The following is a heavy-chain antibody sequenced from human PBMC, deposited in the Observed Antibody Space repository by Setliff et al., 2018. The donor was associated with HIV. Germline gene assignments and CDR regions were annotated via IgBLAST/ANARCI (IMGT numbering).Heavy chain of an antibody. CDR1: GVSISTYF. CDR2: IYYTGST. D-gene: IGHD1-1*01. V-gene: IGHV4-59*01. CDR3: ARNSQKGIQPLLLAS. J-gene: IGHJ4*02. Sequence: PSETLSLTCTVSGVSISTYFWSWVRQTPGKGLEWIGYIYYTGSTSYNPSFRSRVTISVDTSKNQFSLMPDSVTAADTAVYYCARNSQKGIQPLLLASWGPGTLVTVSS.